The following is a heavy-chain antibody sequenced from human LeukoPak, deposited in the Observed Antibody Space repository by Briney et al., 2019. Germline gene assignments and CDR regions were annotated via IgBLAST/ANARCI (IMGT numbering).Heavy chain of an antibody. CDR3: ARWGYSGYDLSLSWFDP. V-gene: IGHV4-61*02. D-gene: IGHD5-12*01. CDR1: GGSISSGSYY. CDR2: IYTSGST. Sequence: PSETLSLXCTVSGGSISSGSYYWSWIRQPAGKGLEWIGRIYTSGSTNYNPCLKSRVTISVDTSKNQFSLKLSSVTAADTAVYYCARWGYSGYDLSLSWFDPWGQGTLVTVSS. J-gene: IGHJ5*02.